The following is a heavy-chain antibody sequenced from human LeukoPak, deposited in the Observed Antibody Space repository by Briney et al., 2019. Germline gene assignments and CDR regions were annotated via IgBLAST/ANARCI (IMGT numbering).Heavy chain of an antibody. Sequence: ASVKVSCKASGYTFTSYYMHWVRQAPGQGLEWMGIINPSGGSTSYAQKFQGRVTMTRDMSTSTVYMELSSLRSEDTAVYYCARDTAAAASDPWGQGTLVTVSS. V-gene: IGHV1-46*01. J-gene: IGHJ5*02. CDR1: GYTFTSYY. CDR3: ARDTAAAASDP. CDR2: INPSGGST. D-gene: IGHD6-13*01.